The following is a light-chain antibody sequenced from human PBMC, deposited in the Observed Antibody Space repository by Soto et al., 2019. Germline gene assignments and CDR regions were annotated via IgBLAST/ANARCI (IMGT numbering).Light chain of an antibody. CDR3: QVWDSSSVV. CDR2: RNN. Sequence: QSVLTQSPSASGTPGQRVTISCSGSRSNIGRNFAYWYQHVPGTAPRLLIQRNNERPSGVPERFSGSNSGNTATLTISRVEAGDEADYYCQVWDSSSVVFGGGTKVTVL. V-gene: IGLV1-47*01. J-gene: IGLJ2*01. CDR1: RSNIGRNF.